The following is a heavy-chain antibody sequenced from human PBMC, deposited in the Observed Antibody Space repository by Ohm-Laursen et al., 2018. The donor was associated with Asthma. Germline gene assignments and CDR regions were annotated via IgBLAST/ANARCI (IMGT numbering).Heavy chain of an antibody. V-gene: IGHV3-30*03. CDR2: LSSDGNHK. Sequence: SLRLSCSAPGFSFRNYGMHWVRQAPGKGLEWVGVLSSDGNHKYYADSMKGRFTISRDNSTNTLYLQMNRLRAEDTAVYFCARDRVVAVTYNWFDPWGQGTLVTVSS. D-gene: IGHD2-15*01. CDR1: GFSFRNYG. J-gene: IGHJ5*02. CDR3: ARDRVVAVTYNWFDP.